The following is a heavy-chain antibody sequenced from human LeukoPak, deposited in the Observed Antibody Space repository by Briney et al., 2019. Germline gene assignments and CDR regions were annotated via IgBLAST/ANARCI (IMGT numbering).Heavy chain of an antibody. CDR1: GGSISSTRYY. CDR3: ARGYCSGARCNAADY. V-gene: IGHV4-31*01. CDR2: IYYSGCT. J-gene: IGHJ4*02. D-gene: IGHD2-15*01. Sequence: SETLSFTCSVSGGSISSTRYYWRWIRHHPGKGLEWIAYIYYSGCTYYNPSLNTLLTKTVTTSNNTYFLSLSSVTPADTALSYCARGYCSGARCNAADYWGQGTLVTVSS.